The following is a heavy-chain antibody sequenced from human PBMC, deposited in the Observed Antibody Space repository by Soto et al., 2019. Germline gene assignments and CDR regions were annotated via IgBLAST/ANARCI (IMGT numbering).Heavy chain of an antibody. J-gene: IGHJ5*02. CDR2: VFYSGST. Sequence: PSETRSLTCTVSGGSISRYYWSWIRQPPGKGLVWIGYVFYSGSTNYNPSLKSRVTISLDTSKNQFSLKLSSVTAADTAVYYCAGLPAGEGSCFDPWGQGTLVTV. CDR3: AGLPAGEGSCFDP. V-gene: IGHV4-59*01. CDR1: GGSISRYY. D-gene: IGHD2-2*01.